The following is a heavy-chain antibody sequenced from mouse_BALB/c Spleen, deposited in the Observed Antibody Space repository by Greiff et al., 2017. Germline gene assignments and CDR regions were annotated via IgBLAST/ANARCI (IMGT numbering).Heavy chain of an antibody. J-gene: IGHJ4*01. CDR2: IDPANGNT. V-gene: IGHV14-3*02. Sequence: VQLQQSGAELVKPGASVKLSCTASGFNIKDTYMHWVKQRPEQGLEWIGRIDPANGNTKYDPKFQGKATITADTSSNTAYLQLSSLTSEDTAVYYCDREGYYGRHYAMDYWGQGTSVTVSS. CDR1: GFNIKDTY. D-gene: IGHD1-1*01. CDR3: DREGYYGRHYAMDY.